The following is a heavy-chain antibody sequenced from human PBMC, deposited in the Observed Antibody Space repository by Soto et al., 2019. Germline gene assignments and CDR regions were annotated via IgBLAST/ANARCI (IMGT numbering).Heavy chain of an antibody. CDR2: ISYDGSNK. D-gene: IGHD2-21*01. Sequence: QVQLVEAGGGVVQPGRSLRLSCAASGFTFSSYAMHWVRQAPGKGLEWVAVISYDGSNKYYADYVKGRFTISRDNSKNTLHLQMNSLRAEDTSVYYCARGSYSGYFDYWGQGTLVTVSS. CDR1: GFTFSSYA. CDR3: ARGSYSGYFDY. V-gene: IGHV3-30-3*01. J-gene: IGHJ4*02.